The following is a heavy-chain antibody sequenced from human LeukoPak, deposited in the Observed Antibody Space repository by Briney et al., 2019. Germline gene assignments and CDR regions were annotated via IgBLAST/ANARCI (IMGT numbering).Heavy chain of an antibody. J-gene: IGHJ4*02. CDR1: GFTVSSNY. CDR2: IYSGGST. Sequence: PGGSLRLSCAASGFTVSSNYMSWVRQAPGKGLEWVSVIYSGGSTYYADSVKGRFTISRDNSKNTLYLQMNSLRAEDTAVYYCAKDQVPLLWFGGPGYFDYWGQGTLVTVSS. CDR3: AKDQVPLLWFGGPGYFDY. D-gene: IGHD3-10*01. V-gene: IGHV3-53*01.